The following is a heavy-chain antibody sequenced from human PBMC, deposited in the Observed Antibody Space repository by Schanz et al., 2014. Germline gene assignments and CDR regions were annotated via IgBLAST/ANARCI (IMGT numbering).Heavy chain of an antibody. V-gene: IGHV3-33*06. D-gene: IGHD2-8*02. CDR1: GITLSGYG. Sequence: QVQLVESGGGVVQPGRSLRLSCAASGITLSGYGLHWVRQAPGKGLEWVAVIRYDGRNKNFVESEKGRFTISRDNAKNLLYLQMNGLRAEDTAVYFCAKDTGYCHGGACYCFEYWGLGILVTVSS. J-gene: IGHJ4*02. CDR3: AKDTGYCHGGACYCFEY. CDR2: IRYDGRNK.